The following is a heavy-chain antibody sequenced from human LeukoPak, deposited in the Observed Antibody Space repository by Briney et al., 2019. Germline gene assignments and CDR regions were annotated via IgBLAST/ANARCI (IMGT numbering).Heavy chain of an antibody. D-gene: IGHD6-13*01. V-gene: IGHV1-2*02. CDR1: GYTFSSYG. J-gene: IGHJ6*02. CDR3: ARGGVSSSWYETDYYYYYGMDV. CDR2: INPNSGGT. Sequence: ASVKVSCKASGYTFSSYGFSWVRQAPGQGLEWMGWINPNSGGTNYAQKFQGRVTMTRDTSISTAYMELSRLRSDDTAVYYCARGGVSSSWYETDYYYYYGMDVWGQGTTVTVSS.